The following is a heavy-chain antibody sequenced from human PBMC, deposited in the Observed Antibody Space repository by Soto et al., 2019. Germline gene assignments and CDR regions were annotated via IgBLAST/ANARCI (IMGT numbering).Heavy chain of an antibody. Sequence: SETLSLTCTVSGGSISSGGYYWNWIRQPPGKGLEWIGSIYYSGSTYYNPSLKSRVTISLDTSKNQFSLKLSSVTAADTAVYYCARLGVYWSGGSCSLRFDYWGQGTLVTVSS. D-gene: IGHD2-15*01. J-gene: IGHJ4*02. V-gene: IGHV4-39*01. CDR3: ARLGVYWSGGSCSLRFDY. CDR2: IYYSGST. CDR1: GGSISSGGYY.